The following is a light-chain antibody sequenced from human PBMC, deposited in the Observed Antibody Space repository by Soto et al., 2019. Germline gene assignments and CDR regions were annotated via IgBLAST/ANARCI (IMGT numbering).Light chain of an antibody. CDR3: QQSYNTPLT. J-gene: IGKJ4*01. Sequence: DIQMTQSPSSLSASVGDRVTITCRASQNSATYFNWYQQTPGKAPKLLIYTASTLQSGVPSRLSGSGSGTDFTLTISSLQPEDFATFYCQQSYNTPLTFGGGTKVEI. CDR1: QNSATY. CDR2: TAS. V-gene: IGKV1-39*01.